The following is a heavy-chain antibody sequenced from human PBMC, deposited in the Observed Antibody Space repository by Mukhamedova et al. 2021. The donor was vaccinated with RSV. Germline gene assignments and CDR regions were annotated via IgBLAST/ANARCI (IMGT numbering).Heavy chain of an antibody. Sequence: SSYAMHWVRQAPGKGLEWVAVISYDGSNKYYADSVKGRFNISRDNSKNTLYLQMNSLRAVVSAVYYCPRDRCSGGCCYDYWGQGT. CDR1: SSYA. CDR2: ISYDGSNK. J-gene: IGHJ4*02. V-gene: IGHV3-30*04. D-gene: IGHD2-15*01. CDR3: PRDRCSGGCCYDY.